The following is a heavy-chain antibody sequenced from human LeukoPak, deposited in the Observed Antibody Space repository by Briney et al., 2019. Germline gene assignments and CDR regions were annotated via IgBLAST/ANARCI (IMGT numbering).Heavy chain of an antibody. J-gene: IGHJ4*02. CDR2: IYHSGST. CDR3: ARMMTTVTTGFDY. V-gene: IGHV4-59*08. Sequence: SETQSLTCTVSGGSISGFYWSWIRQPPGKGLEWIGYIYHSGSTNYNPSLKSRVTLSVDTSKNQFSLRLSSVTAADTAVYYCARMMTTVTTGFDYWGQGTLVTVSS. D-gene: IGHD4-17*01. CDR1: GGSISGFY.